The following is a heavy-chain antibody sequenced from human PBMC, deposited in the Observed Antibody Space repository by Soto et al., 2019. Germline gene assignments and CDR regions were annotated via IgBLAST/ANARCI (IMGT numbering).Heavy chain of an antibody. CDR2: IIPIFGTA. CDR1: GGTFSSYA. Sequence: SVKVSCKASGGTFSSYAISWVRQAPGQGLEWMGGIIPIFGTANYAQKFQGRVTITADKSTSTAYMELSSLRSEDTAVYYCARPEGGTAMAPMTFDYWGQGTLVTVSS. D-gene: IGHD5-18*01. J-gene: IGHJ4*02. V-gene: IGHV1-69*06. CDR3: ARPEGGTAMAPMTFDY.